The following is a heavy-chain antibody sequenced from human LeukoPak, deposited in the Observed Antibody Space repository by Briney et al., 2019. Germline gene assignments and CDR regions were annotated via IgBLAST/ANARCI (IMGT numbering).Heavy chain of an antibody. Sequence: GGSLRLSCAASGFAVSSNHMNWVRQAPGKGLEWVSAIRDSGDSTYYADSVKGRFTISRDNSKNTLYLQMNSLRAEDTAVYFCVKEVAEAANWFDPWGQGTLVTVSS. V-gene: IGHV3-23*01. D-gene: IGHD6-13*01. CDR2: IRDSGDST. CDR3: VKEVAEAANWFDP. J-gene: IGHJ5*02. CDR1: GFAVSSNH.